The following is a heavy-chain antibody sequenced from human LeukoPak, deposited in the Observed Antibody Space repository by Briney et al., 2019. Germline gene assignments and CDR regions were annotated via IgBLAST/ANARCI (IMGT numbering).Heavy chain of an antibody. J-gene: IGHJ4*02. V-gene: IGHV3-9*01. CDR2: ISWNSGSK. CDR3: AKDSDPIGELLYD. Sequence: GGSLRLSCAASGFTFSSYNMNWVRQAPGKGLEWVSSISWNSGSKGYADSVKGRFTISRDNAKNSLYLQMNSLRAEDTALYYCAKDSDPIGELLYDWGQGTLVTVSS. CDR1: GFTFSSYN. D-gene: IGHD3-10*01.